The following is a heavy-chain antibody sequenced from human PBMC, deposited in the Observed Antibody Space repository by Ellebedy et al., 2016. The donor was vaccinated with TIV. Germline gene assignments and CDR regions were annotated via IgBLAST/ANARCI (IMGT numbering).Heavy chain of an antibody. CDR1: GGTFSSYA. CDR3: ARDKKGNFDY. CDR2: IIPILGIA. Sequence: SVKVSXXASGGTFSSYAISWVRQAPGQGLEWMGRIIPILGIANYAQKFQGRVTITADKSTSTAYMELSSLRSEDTAVYYCARDKKGNFDYWGQGTLVTVSS. J-gene: IGHJ4*02. V-gene: IGHV1-69*04.